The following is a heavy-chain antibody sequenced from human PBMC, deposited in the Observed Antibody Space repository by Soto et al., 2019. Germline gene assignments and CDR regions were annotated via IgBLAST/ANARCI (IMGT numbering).Heavy chain of an antibody. CDR1: GFTFSSYA. J-gene: IGHJ3*02. CDR2: ISGSGGST. CDR3: ENPTTVSVRAFDI. Sequence: EVQLLESGGGLVQPGGSLRLSCAASGFTFSSYAMSWVRQAPGKGLEWVSAISGSGGSTYYADSVKGRFTISRDNSKNTLYLQMYSLRAEDTAVDYCENPTTVSVRAFDIWGQGTMVTISS. V-gene: IGHV3-23*01. D-gene: IGHD4-17*01.